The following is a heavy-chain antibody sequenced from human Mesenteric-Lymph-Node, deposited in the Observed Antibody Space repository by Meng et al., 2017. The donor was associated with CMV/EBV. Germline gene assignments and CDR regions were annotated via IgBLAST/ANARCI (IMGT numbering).Heavy chain of an antibody. CDR3: ARLSYTSSWQFDF. Sequence: VSGGSISSMYWWSWVRQPPGKGLEWIGEVYHSGGTAYNPSLRSRVTISVDKSKNHFSLKLSSVTSADTAVYYCARLSYTSSWQFDFWGQGTLVTVSS. J-gene: IGHJ4*02. CDR1: GGSISSMYW. V-gene: IGHV4-4*02. CDR2: VYHSGGT. D-gene: IGHD6-13*01.